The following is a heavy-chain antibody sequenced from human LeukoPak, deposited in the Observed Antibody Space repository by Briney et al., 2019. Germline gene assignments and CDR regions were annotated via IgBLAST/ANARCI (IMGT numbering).Heavy chain of an antibody. CDR3: AKYCSSTSCANEYFQH. V-gene: IGHV3-23*01. Sequence: GGSLRLSCAASGFTFSSYAMSWVRQAPGEGLEWVSAISGSGCSTYYADSVKGRFTISRDNSKNTLYLQMNSLRAEDTAVYYCAKYCSSTSCANEYFQHWGQGTLVTVSS. J-gene: IGHJ1*01. D-gene: IGHD2-2*01. CDR1: GFTFSSYA. CDR2: ISGSGCST.